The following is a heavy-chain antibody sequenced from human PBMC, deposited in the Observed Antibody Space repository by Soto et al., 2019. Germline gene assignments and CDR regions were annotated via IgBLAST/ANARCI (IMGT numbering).Heavy chain of an antibody. J-gene: IGHJ4*02. CDR3: ARAPEWLLYFDY. V-gene: IGHV4-59*01. Sequence: SETLSLTCTVSGGSISSYYWSWIRQPPGKGLEWIGYIYYSGSTNYNPSLNSRVTISVYTSKNQFSLKLSSVTAADTAVYYCARAPEWLLYFDYWGQGTLVTVSS. D-gene: IGHD3-3*01. CDR1: GGSISSYY. CDR2: IYYSGST.